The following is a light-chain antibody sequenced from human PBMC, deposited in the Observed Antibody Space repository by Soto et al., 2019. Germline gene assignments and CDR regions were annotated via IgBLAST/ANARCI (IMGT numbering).Light chain of an antibody. CDR1: QFIGNW. Sequence: DIQMTQSPSTLSASVGDRVTITCRTSQFIGNWLAWYQQKPGKAPKLLIYKAYSLESGVPSRFSGSGSGTEFTLTISSLQPDDFGIYYCQQYNGTFGQGTKLEIK. CDR2: KAY. J-gene: IGKJ2*02. CDR3: QQYNGT. V-gene: IGKV1-5*03.